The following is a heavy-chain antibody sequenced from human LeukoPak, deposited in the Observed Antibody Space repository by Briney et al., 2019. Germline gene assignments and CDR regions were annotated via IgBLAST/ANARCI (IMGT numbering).Heavy chain of an antibody. D-gene: IGHD3-10*01. CDR2: ISGSGGST. CDR1: GFTFSSYA. V-gene: IGHV3-23*01. CDR3: ANGMVQGVWNDY. J-gene: IGHJ4*02. Sequence: GGSLRLSCAASGFTFSSYAMSWVRQAPGKGLEWVSAISGSGGSTYYADSVKGRFTISRDNSKNTLYLQMNSLRAEDTAVYYCANGMVQGVWNDYWGQGTLVTVSS.